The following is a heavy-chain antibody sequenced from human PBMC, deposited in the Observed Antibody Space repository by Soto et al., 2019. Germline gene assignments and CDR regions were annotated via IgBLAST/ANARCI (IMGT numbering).Heavy chain of an antibody. CDR3: ARLQLVDWFFINIVLYRMDV. V-gene: IGHV3-48*02. CDR2: IDSSGNSI. D-gene: IGHD5-12*01. Sequence: EVQLVESGGGLVQPGGSLRLSCSSSGFTFSSHSMNWVRQAPGKGLEWVARIDSSGNSIYYADSVNGRFAVSRDKANSSLFLQMNSLRDEETAVYYCARLQLVDWFFINIVLYRMDVWGQGTTVVVSS. J-gene: IGHJ6*02. CDR1: GFTFSSHS.